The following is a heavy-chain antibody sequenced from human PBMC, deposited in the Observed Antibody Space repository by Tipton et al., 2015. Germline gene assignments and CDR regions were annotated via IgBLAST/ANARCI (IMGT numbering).Heavy chain of an antibody. D-gene: IGHD2-8*01. CDR3: ARGFCANGVCFTFPYYFDL. CDR1: GYSFTTYW. Sequence: QLVQSGGEVKKPGESLKISCKGSGYSFTTYWIGWVRQMPGKGLEWMGIIYPGDSDTRYSPSFQGQVTISADKSISTAYLQWSSLKAPDTAMYFCARGFCANGVCFTFPYYFDLWGRGTLVTVSS. V-gene: IGHV5-51*01. J-gene: IGHJ2*01. CDR2: IYPGDSDT.